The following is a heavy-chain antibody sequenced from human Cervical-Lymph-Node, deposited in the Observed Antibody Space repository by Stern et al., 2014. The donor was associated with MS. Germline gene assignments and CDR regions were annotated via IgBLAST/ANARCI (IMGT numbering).Heavy chain of an antibody. CDR3: ATDRDDFRSGYSAPTKGYGLDV. J-gene: IGHJ6*02. Sequence: QVQLGQSGAEVKKPGASVKVSCKVSGYTLTELSMHWVRQAPGKGLEWMGGFDPEDGETIYAQKFQGGVTMTEDTSTDTAYMELSSLRSEDTAVYYCATDRDDFRSGYSAPTKGYGLDVWGQGTTVTVPS. CDR1: GYTLTELS. D-gene: IGHD3-3*01. CDR2: FDPEDGET. V-gene: IGHV1-24*01.